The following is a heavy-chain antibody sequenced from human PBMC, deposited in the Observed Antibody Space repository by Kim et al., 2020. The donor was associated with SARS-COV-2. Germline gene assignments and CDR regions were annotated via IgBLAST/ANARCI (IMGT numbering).Heavy chain of an antibody. CDR3: ARLPSFGWLPAPPAL. J-gene: IGHJ1*01. Sequence: SETLSLTCSVSGGSINKSYWAWIRQPPGKGLEWIGYIYSSGSTNYNPSLKSRVTMSVDRSRNQFSLALKSVTAADTGVYYCARLPSFGWLPAPPALWGLGTLVTVSS. V-gene: IGHV4-59*01. CDR2: IYSSGST. CDR1: GGSINKSY. D-gene: IGHD3-9*01.